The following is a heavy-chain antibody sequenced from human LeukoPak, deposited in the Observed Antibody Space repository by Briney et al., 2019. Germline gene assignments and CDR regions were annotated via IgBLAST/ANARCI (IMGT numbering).Heavy chain of an antibody. J-gene: IGHJ5*02. CDR2: INHSGST. V-gene: IGHV4-34*01. Sequence: SETLSLTCTVSGGSISSYYWSWIRQPPGKGLEWIGEINHSGSTNYNPSLKSRVTISVDTSKNQFSLKLSSVTAADTAVYYCAGPRRYFDWFPGDNWFDPWGQGTLVTVSS. CDR3: AGPRRYFDWFPGDNWFDP. CDR1: GGSISSYY. D-gene: IGHD3-9*01.